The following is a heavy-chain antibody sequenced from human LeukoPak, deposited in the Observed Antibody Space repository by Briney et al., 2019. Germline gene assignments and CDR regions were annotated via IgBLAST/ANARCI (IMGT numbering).Heavy chain of an antibody. V-gene: IGHV3-49*04. Sequence: GGSLRLSCTASGFTFGDYAMSWVGKAPGKGRGWVGFIRSKAYGGTTEYAASVKGRFTISRDDSKSIAYLQMNSLKTEDTAVYYCTRRTYCSGGSCLDYWGQGTLVTVSS. J-gene: IGHJ4*02. CDR2: IRSKAYGGTT. D-gene: IGHD2-15*01. CDR1: GFTFGDYA. CDR3: TRRTYCSGGSCLDY.